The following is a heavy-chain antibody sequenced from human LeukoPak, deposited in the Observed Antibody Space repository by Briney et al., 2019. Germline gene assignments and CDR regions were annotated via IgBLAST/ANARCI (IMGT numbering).Heavy chain of an antibody. V-gene: IGHV3-21*01. CDR1: GFTFSSYS. J-gene: IGHJ4*02. CDR2: ISSSSSYI. D-gene: IGHD1-26*01. CDR3: AGRVGARYYFDY. Sequence: GGSLRLSCAASGFTFSSYSMNWVRQAPGKGLEWVSSISSSSSYIYYADSVKGRFTISRDNAKNSLYLQMNSLRAEDTAVYYCAGRVGARYYFDYWGQGTLVTVSS.